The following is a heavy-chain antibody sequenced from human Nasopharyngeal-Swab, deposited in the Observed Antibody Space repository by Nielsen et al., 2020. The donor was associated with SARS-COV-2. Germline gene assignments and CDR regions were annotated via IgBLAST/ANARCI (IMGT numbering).Heavy chain of an antibody. CDR3: AKPHLRYYDWLLFDY. J-gene: IGHJ4*02. CDR1: AFTFSHHA. V-gene: IGHV3-23*01. D-gene: IGHD3-9*01. CDR2: ISGSGDNT. Sequence: LSLTCAGSAFTFSHHAMSWVRQAPGKGLEWVSAISGSGDNTYYADSVKGRFTISRDNPKNTLYLQMNSLRAEDTAVYYCAKPHLRYYDWLLFDYWGQGTLVTVSS.